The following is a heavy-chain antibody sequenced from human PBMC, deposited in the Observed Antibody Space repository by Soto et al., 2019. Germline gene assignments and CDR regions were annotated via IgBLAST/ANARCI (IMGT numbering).Heavy chain of an antibody. CDR1: GFTFTSSA. CDR2: IVVGSGNT. J-gene: IGHJ4*02. V-gene: IGHV1-58*01. CDR3: AAEVDIVATTFDF. Sequence: SVKVSCKASGFTFTSSAAQWVRQARGQRLEWIGWIVVGSGNTNYAQKFQERVTITRDMSTSTAYMELSSLRSEDTAVYYCAAEVDIVATTFDFWGQGTLVTVSS. D-gene: IGHD5-12*01.